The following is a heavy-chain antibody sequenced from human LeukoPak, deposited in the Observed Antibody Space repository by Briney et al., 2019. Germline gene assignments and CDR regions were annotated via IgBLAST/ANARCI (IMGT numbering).Heavy chain of an antibody. D-gene: IGHD6-13*01. V-gene: IGHV5-51*01. CDR3: ATQKWQLVRYYYYYYMDV. J-gene: IGHJ6*03. CDR1: GYSFTSYW. CDR2: IYPGDSDT. Sequence: GESLKISCKGSGYSFTSYWIGWVRQMPGKGLEWMGIIYPGDSDTRYSPSFQGHVTISADKSISTAYLQWSSLKASDTAMYYCATQKWQLVRYYYYYYMDVWGKGTTVTVSS.